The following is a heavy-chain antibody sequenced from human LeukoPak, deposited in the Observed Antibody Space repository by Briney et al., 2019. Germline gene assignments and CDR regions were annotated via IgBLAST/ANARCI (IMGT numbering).Heavy chain of an antibody. J-gene: IGHJ4*02. V-gene: IGHV3-11*01. CDR1: GFTFSDYY. CDR2: ISNSGSTM. D-gene: IGHD6-13*01. CDR3: ARERSRAFDY. Sequence: PGGSLSLSCAASGFTFSDYYINWIRQAPGKGLEWVSYISNSGSTMYYADSVKGRFTISRDNAKNSLYLQMNSLRAEDTAVYYCARERSRAFDYWGQGTLVTVSS.